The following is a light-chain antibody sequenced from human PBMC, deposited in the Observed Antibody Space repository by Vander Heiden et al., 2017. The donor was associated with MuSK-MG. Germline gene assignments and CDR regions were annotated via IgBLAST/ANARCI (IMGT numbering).Light chain of an antibody. J-gene: IGKJ1*01. Sequence: DIQMTQSPSSLSASVGDRVTITCRASQSISSFLNWYQQKPGKAPKLLIYAASSLQSGVPSRFSGSGSGTDFTLTISRLQPEDFATYYCQQSDHTPRTFGQGTKVEIK. V-gene: IGKV1-39*01. CDR2: AAS. CDR3: QQSDHTPRT. CDR1: QSISSF.